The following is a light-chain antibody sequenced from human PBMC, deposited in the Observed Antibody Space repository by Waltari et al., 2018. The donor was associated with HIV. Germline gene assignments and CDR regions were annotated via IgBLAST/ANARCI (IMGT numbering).Light chain of an antibody. Sequence: SYEVTQPPSVSVSPGQAASITCTGDKLGDKYACWYQQKPGQSPVLVIYQDSKRPSGIPERFAGSNSGHTATLTISGTQAMDEADYYCQAWDSSGVVFGGGTKLTVL. V-gene: IGLV3-1*01. CDR2: QDS. J-gene: IGLJ2*01. CDR1: KLGDKY. CDR3: QAWDSSGVV.